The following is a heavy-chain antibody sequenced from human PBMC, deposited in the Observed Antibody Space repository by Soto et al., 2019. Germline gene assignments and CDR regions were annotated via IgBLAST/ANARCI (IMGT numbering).Heavy chain of an antibody. Sequence: GASVKVSCKASGYTFKSYSISWVRQAPGQGLEWLGLIMPNNGNTNTAQTFQARVTMTTHSSTWTVYMELTSLTSDDTAVYFCKRGDGHSWWAFDNWG. D-gene: IGHD2-15*01. CDR2: IMPNNGNT. CDR3: KRGDGHSWWAFDN. V-gene: IGHV1-18*01. J-gene: IGHJ4*01. CDR1: GYTFKSYS.